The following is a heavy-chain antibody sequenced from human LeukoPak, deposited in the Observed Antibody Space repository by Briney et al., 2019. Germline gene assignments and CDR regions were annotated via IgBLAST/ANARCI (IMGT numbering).Heavy chain of an antibody. D-gene: IGHD3-22*01. CDR3: AKDRWSPVYDSSGFCY. J-gene: IGHJ4*02. CDR2: ISGSGGST. Sequence: GRSLRLSCAASGFTFSSYAMSWVRQVPGKGLEWVSAISGSGGSTYYADSVEGRFTISRDNSKNTWYLQMNSLRAEDTAVYYCAKDRWSPVYDSSGFCYWGQGTLVTVSS. V-gene: IGHV3-23*01. CDR1: GFTFSSYA.